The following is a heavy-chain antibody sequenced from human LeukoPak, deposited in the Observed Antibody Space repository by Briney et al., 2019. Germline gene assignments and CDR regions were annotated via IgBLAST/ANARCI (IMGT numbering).Heavy chain of an antibody. Sequence: GGSLRLSCAASGFTFSRYAMTWVRQAPGKGLEWVSVIRSSGAATNYADSVKGRFTISRDNSKNTLHLQMNRLRPEDMAFYYCAKAFGATSPNYYFDCWGEGTLVTVSS. V-gene: IGHV3-23*01. CDR3: AKAFGATSPNYYFDC. CDR1: GFTFSRYA. J-gene: IGHJ4*02. D-gene: IGHD1-26*01. CDR2: IRSSGAAT.